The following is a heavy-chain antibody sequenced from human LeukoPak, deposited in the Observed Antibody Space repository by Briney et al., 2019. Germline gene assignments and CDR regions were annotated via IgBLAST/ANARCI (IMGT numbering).Heavy chain of an antibody. D-gene: IGHD2-2*01. Sequence: SVKVSCKASGGTFSSYAISWVRQAPGQGLEWMGGIIPIFGTANYAQKFQGRVTITTDESTSTAYMELSSLRSEDTAVYYCARDYMRYQLPYYNYYYMDVWGKGTTVTVSS. J-gene: IGHJ6*03. CDR3: ARDYMRYQLPYYNYYYMDV. CDR1: GGTFSSYA. CDR2: IIPIFGTA. V-gene: IGHV1-69*05.